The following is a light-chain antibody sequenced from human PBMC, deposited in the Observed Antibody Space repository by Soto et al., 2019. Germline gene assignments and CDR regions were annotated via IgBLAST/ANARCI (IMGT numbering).Light chain of an antibody. V-gene: IGLV2-14*01. CDR2: GVS. CDR1: SSDIGDYSY. J-gene: IGLJ1*01. Sequence: QSALTQPASVSVSPGQSITISCTGTSSDIGDYSYVSWYQHHPGKAPKLLISGVSDRPSGVSARFSGSKSGNTASLTISGLQAEDEADYYCASYRRTSIPYVFGTGTKVTVL. CDR3: ASYRRTSIPYV.